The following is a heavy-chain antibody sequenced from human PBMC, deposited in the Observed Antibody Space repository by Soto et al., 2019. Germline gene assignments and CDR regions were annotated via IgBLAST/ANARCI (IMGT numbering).Heavy chain of an antibody. J-gene: IGHJ6*02. V-gene: IGHV4-34*01. CDR3: ARRRTYYYGSGSYYDYYYGMDV. Sequence: SETLSLTCSVYGGSFSGYYWSWIRQPPGKGLEWIGEINHSGSTNYNPSLKSRVTISVDTSKNQFSLKLSSVTAADTAVYYCARRRTYYYGSGSYYDYYYGMDVWGQGTTVTVSS. CDR1: GGSFSGYY. D-gene: IGHD3-10*01. CDR2: INHSGST.